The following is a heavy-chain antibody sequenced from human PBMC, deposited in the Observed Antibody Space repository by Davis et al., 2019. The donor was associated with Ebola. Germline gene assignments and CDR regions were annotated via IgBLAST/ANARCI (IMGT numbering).Heavy chain of an antibody. J-gene: IGHJ4*02. CDR3: ARDEKGPIVLVPAAIGY. CDR1: GGSISSGGYY. Sequence: SETLSLTCTVSGGSISSGGYYWSWIRQHPGKGLEWIGYIYYSGSTYYNPSLKSRVALSVDTSKNQFSLKLRSVTAADTAVYYCARDEKGPIVLVPAAIGYWGQGTLVTVSS. V-gene: IGHV4-31*03. CDR2: IYYSGST. D-gene: IGHD2-2*01.